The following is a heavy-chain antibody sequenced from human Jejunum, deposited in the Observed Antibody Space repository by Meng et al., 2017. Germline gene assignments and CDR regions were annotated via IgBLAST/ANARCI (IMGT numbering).Heavy chain of an antibody. CDR2: IYYNGAT. Sequence: SETLSLTCTVSGGSINNYYWGWVRQPPGKGLEWIAYIYYNGATNYNPSLKSRLTMSVDASNNQFSLNLRSVTAVDTAFYYCARVRPNRLPFDFWGQGTLVTVSS. D-gene: IGHD2-21*01. J-gene: IGHJ5*01. CDR1: GGSINNYY. V-gene: IGHV4-59*01. CDR3: ARVRPNRLPFDF.